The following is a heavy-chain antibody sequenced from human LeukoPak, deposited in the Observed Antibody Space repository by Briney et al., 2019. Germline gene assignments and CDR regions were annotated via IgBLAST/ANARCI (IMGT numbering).Heavy chain of an antibody. CDR3: ATLTXXXXXXFDY. D-gene: IGHD7-27*01. Sequence: PSETLSLTCTVSGGSISSSSYSWGWIRQPPGKGLEWIGSIYYSGSTYYNPSLKSRVTISVDTSKNQFSLKLSSVTAADTAVYYCATLTXXXXXXFDYWGQXTXVTVS. CDR2: IYYSGST. J-gene: IGHJ4*02. CDR1: GGSISSSSYS. V-gene: IGHV4-39*01.